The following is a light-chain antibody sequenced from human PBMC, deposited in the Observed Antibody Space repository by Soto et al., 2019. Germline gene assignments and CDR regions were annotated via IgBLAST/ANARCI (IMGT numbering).Light chain of an antibody. CDR2: GAS. CDR1: QSVSSN. CDR3: RQYNDWPPVT. Sequence: EIVMTQSPATLSVSPGERATLSCRASQSVSSNLAWYQQKPGQAPRLLIYGASTSATGIPARFSGSGSGTEFTLTVSSLQSEDVAVYYCRQYNDWPPVTFGQRTKVEI. V-gene: IGKV3-15*01. J-gene: IGKJ1*01.